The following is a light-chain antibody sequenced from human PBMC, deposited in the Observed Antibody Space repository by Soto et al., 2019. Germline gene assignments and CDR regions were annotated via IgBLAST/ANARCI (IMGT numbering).Light chain of an antibody. CDR2: SND. V-gene: IGLV1-44*01. Sequence: QSVLTQPPSASGTPGQRVSFSCSGSSSNIGSNTVNWYQQLPGTARKLLVYSNDQRPSGVPDRFSGSKAGTSASRAISGLQSEDAADYYCASWDDSLDDVVFVGGTKLTVL. J-gene: IGLJ2*01. CDR1: SSNIGSNT. CDR3: ASWDDSLDDVV.